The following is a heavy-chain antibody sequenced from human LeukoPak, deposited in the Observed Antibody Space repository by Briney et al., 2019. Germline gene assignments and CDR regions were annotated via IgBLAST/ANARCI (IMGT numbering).Heavy chain of an antibody. CDR1: GFTFGDYA. V-gene: IGHV3-11*04. D-gene: IGHD3-3*01. CDR3: ARSLYLLALWNFDY. Sequence: GGSLRLSCTTSGFTFGDYAMSWFRQTPGKGLEWVSYISSSGSTIYYADSVKGRFTISRDNAKNSLYLQMNSLRAEDTAVYYCARSLYLLALWNFDYWGQGTLVTVSS. J-gene: IGHJ4*02. CDR2: ISSSGSTI.